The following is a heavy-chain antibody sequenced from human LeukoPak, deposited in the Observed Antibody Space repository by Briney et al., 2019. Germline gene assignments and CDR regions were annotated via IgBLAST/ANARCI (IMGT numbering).Heavy chain of an antibody. Sequence: GGSLRLSCAASGFTFSSYAMSWVRHAPGKGLECVSPISGSGVSTYYADSVKVRFTISRHNSKNTLYLQMNALRAEHTSVYYCAKHYDFWSGYYRPEGYWGQGTLVTVSS. J-gene: IGHJ4*02. V-gene: IGHV3-23*01. CDR3: AKHYDFWSGYYRPEGY. CDR2: ISGSGVST. D-gene: IGHD3-3*01. CDR1: GFTFSSYA.